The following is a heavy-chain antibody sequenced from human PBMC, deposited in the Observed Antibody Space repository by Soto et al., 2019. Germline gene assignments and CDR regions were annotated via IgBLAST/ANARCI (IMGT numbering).Heavy chain of an antibody. V-gene: IGHV4-30-2*06. CDR2: IYHGGST. Sequence: QLQLQESGSGLVRPSQTLSLSCAVSGGSISSGGYSRNWIRQSPGKGLEWIGYIYHGGSTYSNPSLESRVTLSVDTSKNQFSLRLNSVIAADTAVYYCARDRRSLYHDGSGLDYWGQGILVTVSS. J-gene: IGHJ4*02. CDR1: GGSISSGGYS. CDR3: ARDRRSLYHDGSGLDY. D-gene: IGHD3-22*01.